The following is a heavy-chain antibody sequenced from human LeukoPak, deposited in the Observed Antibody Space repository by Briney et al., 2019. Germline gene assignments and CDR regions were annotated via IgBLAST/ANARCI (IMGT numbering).Heavy chain of an antibody. J-gene: IGHJ5*02. CDR1: GGSISSSSYY. CDR2: IYYSGST. Sequence: KPSETLSLTCTVSGGSISSSSYYWGWIRQPPGKGLEWIGSIYYSGSTYYNPSLKSRVTISVDTSKNQFSLKLSSVTAADTAVYYCARENDYYGSGSYYDWFDPWGQGTLVTVSS. V-gene: IGHV4-39*07. D-gene: IGHD3-10*01. CDR3: ARENDYYGSGSYYDWFDP.